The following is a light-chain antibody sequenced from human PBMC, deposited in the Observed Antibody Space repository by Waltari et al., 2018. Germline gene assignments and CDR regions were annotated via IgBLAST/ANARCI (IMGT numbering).Light chain of an antibody. CDR2: DVS. Sequence: QSALTQPASVSGSPGQSITIPCTGTSRDIGGYDYVSRYQQYPGRAPKLLIYDVSIRPSGVSDRFSGSKSANTASLTIYGLQAEDEADYFCSSYTTSRTLAVFGGGTKLTVL. V-gene: IGLV2-14*03. CDR1: SRDIGGYDY. CDR3: SSYTTSRTLAV. J-gene: IGLJ2*01.